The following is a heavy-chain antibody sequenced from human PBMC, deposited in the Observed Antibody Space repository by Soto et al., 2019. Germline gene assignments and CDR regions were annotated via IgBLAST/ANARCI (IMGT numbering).Heavy chain of an antibody. D-gene: IGHD3-9*01. V-gene: IGHV4-59*01. CDR2: IYYSGST. J-gene: IGHJ4*02. Sequence: SETLSLTCTVSGGSISSYYWSWIRQPPGKGLEWIGYIYYSGSTNYNPSLKSRVTISVDTSKNQFSLKLSSVTAADTAVYYCARGRYDILTGYYHAFDYWGQGTLVTVSS. CDR3: ARGRYDILTGYYHAFDY. CDR1: GGSISSYY.